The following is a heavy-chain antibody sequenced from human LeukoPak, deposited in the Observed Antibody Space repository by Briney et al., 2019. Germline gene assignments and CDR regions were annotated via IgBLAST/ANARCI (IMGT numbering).Heavy chain of an antibody. V-gene: IGHV1-69*05. J-gene: IGHJ4*02. CDR2: IIPIFGTA. D-gene: IGHD2-15*01. CDR1: GGTFSSYA. Sequence: SVKVSCKASGGTFSSYAISWVRQAPGQGLEWMGGIIPIFGTANYAQKFQGRVTMTRDTSTSTVYMELSSLRSEDTAVYYCARAGPAHGPPSYSRYDYWGQGTLVTVSS. CDR3: ARAGPAHGPPSYSRYDY.